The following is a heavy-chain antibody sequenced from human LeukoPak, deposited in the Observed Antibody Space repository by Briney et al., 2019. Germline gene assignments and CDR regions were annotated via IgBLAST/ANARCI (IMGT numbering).Heavy chain of an antibody. J-gene: IGHJ4*02. Sequence: GGSLRLSCAASGFTFSSYWMHWVRQAPGKGLVWVSRINSDGSSTSYADSVKGRFTISRDNAKNTLYLQMNSLRAEDTAVYYCVREGGKGFRYYFDYWGQGTLVTVSS. CDR2: INSDGSST. V-gene: IGHV3-74*01. CDR1: GFTFSSYW. D-gene: IGHD1-26*01. CDR3: VREGGKGFRYYFDY.